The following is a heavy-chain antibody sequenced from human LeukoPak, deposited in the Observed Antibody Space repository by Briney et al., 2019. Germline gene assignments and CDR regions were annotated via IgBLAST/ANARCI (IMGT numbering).Heavy chain of an antibody. D-gene: IGHD3-22*01. CDR3: ARLTYYYDSSGAQGDYFDY. CDR1: GYSISSGYY. Sequence: SETLSLTCAVSGYSISSGYYWGWIRQPPGKGLEWIGSIYHSGSTYYNPSLKSRVTISVDTSKNQFSLKLSSVTAADTAVYYCARLTYYYDSSGAQGDYFDYWGQGTLVTVSS. V-gene: IGHV4-38-2*01. J-gene: IGHJ4*02. CDR2: IYHSGST.